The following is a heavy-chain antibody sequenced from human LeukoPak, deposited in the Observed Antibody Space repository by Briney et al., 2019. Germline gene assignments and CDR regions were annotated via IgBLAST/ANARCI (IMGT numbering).Heavy chain of an antibody. Sequence: ASVKVSCKASGYTFTSYDINWVRQAPGQGLEWMGIINPSGGSTSYAQKFQGRVTMTRDMSTSTVYMELSSLRSEDTAVYYCARGAGDMITFGGVIDKSPMKYWGQGTLVTVSS. CDR1: GYTFTSYD. D-gene: IGHD3-16*02. CDR2: INPSGGST. CDR3: ARGAGDMITFGGVIDKSPMKY. V-gene: IGHV1-46*01. J-gene: IGHJ4*02.